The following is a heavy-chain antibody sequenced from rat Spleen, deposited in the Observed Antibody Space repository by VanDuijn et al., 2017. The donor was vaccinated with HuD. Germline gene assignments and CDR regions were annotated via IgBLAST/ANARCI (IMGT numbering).Heavy chain of an antibody. CDR3: ASLYSSYSLYYFDY. CDR2: ITSAGST. V-gene: IGHV3-3*01. Sequence: EVQLQESGPGLVKPSQSLSLTCSVPGHSITSTYRWNWIRKFPGNKLEWMGYITSAGSTNYNPSLKSRISITRDTSKNQFFLQVNSVTTEDTATYYCASLYSSYSLYYFDYWGQGVMVTVSS. D-gene: IGHD1-2*01. J-gene: IGHJ2*01. CDR1: GHSITSTYR.